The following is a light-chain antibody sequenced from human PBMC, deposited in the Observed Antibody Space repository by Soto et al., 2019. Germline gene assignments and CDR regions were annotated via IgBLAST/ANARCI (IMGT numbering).Light chain of an antibody. CDR3: QQYSDWPLA. CDR2: AAS. CDR1: QTVHSH. V-gene: IGKV3D-15*01. J-gene: IGKJ4*01. Sequence: EIVMTQSPATLSVSPGERVTLSCRPSQTVHSHLAWYQQRPGQAPRPLIYAASTRATGIPGRFSGNGFGTEFNITISSLQSEDLAVYYCQQYSDWPLAFGGGTKVEIK.